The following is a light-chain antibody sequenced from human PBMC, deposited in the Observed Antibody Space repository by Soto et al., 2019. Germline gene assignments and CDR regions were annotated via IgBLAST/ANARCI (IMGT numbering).Light chain of an antibody. J-gene: IGLJ1*01. CDR3: RSYAGSNIYV. CDR1: ISDVGRYNY. CDR2: GVT. V-gene: IGLV2-8*01. Sequence: QAPLTQPPCASGSPGQSVTFSCTGTISDVGRYNYVSWYQQHPGKAPKLLIYGVTQRPSGVPDRFSGSKSGNTASLTVSGLQDEDEGYYYCRSYAGSNIYVFGTGTKVTVL.